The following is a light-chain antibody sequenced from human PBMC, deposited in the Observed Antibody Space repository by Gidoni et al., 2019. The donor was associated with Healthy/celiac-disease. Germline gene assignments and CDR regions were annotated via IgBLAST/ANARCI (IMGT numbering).Light chain of an antibody. V-gene: IGKV4-1*01. CDR3: QQYYTTPNS. CDR2: WAS. J-gene: IGKJ2*03. Sequence: DIVMTQSPDSLAVSLGERATINCKSSRSVLYSSNNKNYLAWYQQKPGQPPKLLIYWASTRESGVPDRFSGSGSGTDFTLTISSLQAEDVAVYYCQQYYTTPNSFGQXTKLEIK. CDR1: RSVLYSSNNKNY.